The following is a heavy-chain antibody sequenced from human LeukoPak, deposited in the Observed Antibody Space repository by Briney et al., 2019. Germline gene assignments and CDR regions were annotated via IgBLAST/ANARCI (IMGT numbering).Heavy chain of an antibody. CDR1: GGSISSGSYY. CDR3: ARESAIFGRVDY. CDR2: IYTSGST. Sequence: SETLSLTCTVSGGSISSGSYYWSWIRQPAGKGLEWIGRIYTSGSTNYNPSLKSRVTISVDTSKNQFSLKLSSVTAADTAVYYCARESAIFGRVDYWGQGTLVTVSS. D-gene: IGHD3-3*01. V-gene: IGHV4-61*02. J-gene: IGHJ4*02.